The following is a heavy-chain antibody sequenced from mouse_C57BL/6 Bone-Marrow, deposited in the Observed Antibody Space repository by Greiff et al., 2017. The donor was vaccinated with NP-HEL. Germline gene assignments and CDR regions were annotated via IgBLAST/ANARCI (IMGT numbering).Heavy chain of an antibody. CDR3: TTLPRFDY. Sequence: VQLQQSGAALVRPGASVKLSCTASGFNFKADYMHWVQQRPEQGLEWLGWIDPENGATEYASHFQGKATITADTSSNTAYLQLSSLTSEDTAVYYCTTLPRFDYWGQGTTLTVSS. CDR1: GFNFKADY. CDR2: IDPENGAT. J-gene: IGHJ2*01. V-gene: IGHV14-4*01.